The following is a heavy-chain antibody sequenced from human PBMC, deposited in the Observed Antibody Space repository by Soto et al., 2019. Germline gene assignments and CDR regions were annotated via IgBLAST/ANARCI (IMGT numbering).Heavy chain of an antibody. CDR3: ARDSLPLLMVYAILSGMDV. Sequence: GGSLRLSCAASGFTFSSYAMHWVRQAPGKGLEWVAVISYDGSNKYYADSVKGRFTISRDNSKNTLYLQMNSLRAEDTAVYYCARDSLPLLMVYAILSGMDVWGQGTTVTVSS. J-gene: IGHJ6*02. D-gene: IGHD2-8*01. CDR2: ISYDGSNK. CDR1: GFTFSSYA. V-gene: IGHV3-30-3*01.